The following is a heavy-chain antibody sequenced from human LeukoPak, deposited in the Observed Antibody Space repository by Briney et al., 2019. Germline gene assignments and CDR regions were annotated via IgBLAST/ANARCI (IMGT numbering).Heavy chain of an antibody. CDR1: GFTFNSYG. Sequence: GGSLRLSCAASGFTFNSYGIHWVRQAPGQGLEWVTIISHDGSNKVYADSVKGRFTVSRDNSKNTVYLQMYSLRDDDTALYYCAKGVDRSGYLMDVWGQGTTVTVSS. V-gene: IGHV3-30*18. J-gene: IGHJ6*02. CDR3: AKGVDRSGYLMDV. D-gene: IGHD6-19*01. CDR2: ISHDGSNK.